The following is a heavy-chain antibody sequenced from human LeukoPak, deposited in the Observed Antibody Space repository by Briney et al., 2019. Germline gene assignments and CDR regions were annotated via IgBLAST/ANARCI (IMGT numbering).Heavy chain of an antibody. CDR1: GYTFTSYD. CDR3: ARGLAVPAASIDP. V-gene: IGHV1-8*03. J-gene: IGHJ5*02. CDR2: MNPNSGNT. Sequence: ASVKVSCKASGYTFTSYDINWVRQATGQGLERMGWMNPNSGNTGYAQKFQGRVTITRNTSISTAYMELSSLRSEDTAVYYCARGLAVPAASIDPWGQGTLVTVSS. D-gene: IGHD2-2*01.